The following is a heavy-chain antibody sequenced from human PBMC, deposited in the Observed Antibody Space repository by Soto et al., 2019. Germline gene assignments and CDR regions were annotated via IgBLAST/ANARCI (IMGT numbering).Heavy chain of an antibody. CDR1: GGSFSGYY. Sequence: SETLSLTCAVYGGSFSGYYWSWIRQPPGKGLEWIGEINHSGSTNYNPSLKSRVTISVDTSKNQFSLKLSSVTAADTAVYYCARDQPGYSGYDLYFDYWGQGTLVTVSS. CDR2: INHSGST. J-gene: IGHJ4*02. D-gene: IGHD5-12*01. V-gene: IGHV4-34*01. CDR3: ARDQPGYSGYDLYFDY.